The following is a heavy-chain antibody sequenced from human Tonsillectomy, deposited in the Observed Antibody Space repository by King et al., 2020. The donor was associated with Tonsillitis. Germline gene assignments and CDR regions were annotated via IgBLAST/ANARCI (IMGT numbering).Heavy chain of an antibody. V-gene: IGHV3-43*01. CDR1: GFTFDDYT. D-gene: IGHD2-15*01. CDR3: AKAECSGGTCYLGGNYYGMDV. Sequence: VQLVESGGLVVQPGGSLRLSCAASGFTFDDYTMHWVRQAPGKGLEWVSLISWDGGSTYYADSVKGRFTISRDNSKNSLYLQMNSLRTEDTALYYCAKAECSGGTCYLGGNYYGMDVWGQGTTVTVSS. CDR2: ISWDGGST. J-gene: IGHJ6*02.